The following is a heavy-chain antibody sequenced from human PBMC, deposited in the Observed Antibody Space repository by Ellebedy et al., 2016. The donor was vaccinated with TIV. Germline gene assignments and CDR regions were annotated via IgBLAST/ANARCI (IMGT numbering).Heavy chain of an antibody. J-gene: IGHJ4*02. CDR3: VTWGQSYGR. CDR1: DDSISSPY. D-gene: IGHD3-16*01. CDR2: ILNDGST. Sequence: MPSETLSLTCTVSDDSISSPYCSWIRQPPGKGLEWIGYILNDGSTRYNPSLKSRVTISVDTSKKLFSLKLNSVTAADTAVYYCVTWGQSYGRWGQGSLVTISS. V-gene: IGHV4-59*11.